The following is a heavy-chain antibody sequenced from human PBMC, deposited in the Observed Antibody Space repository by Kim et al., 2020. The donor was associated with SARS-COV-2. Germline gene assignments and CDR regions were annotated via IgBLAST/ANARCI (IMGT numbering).Heavy chain of an antibody. CDR2: IYSGGST. D-gene: IGHD1-26*01. J-gene: IGHJ4*02. Sequence: GGSLRLSCAASGFTVSSNYMSWVRQAPGKGLEWVSVIYSGGSTYYSDSVKGRFTISRDNSKNTLYLQMNNLRAEDTAVYYWPREVVGATWFDYWGQGTLV. CDR3: PREVVGATWFDY. V-gene: IGHV3-66*01. CDR1: GFTVSSNY.